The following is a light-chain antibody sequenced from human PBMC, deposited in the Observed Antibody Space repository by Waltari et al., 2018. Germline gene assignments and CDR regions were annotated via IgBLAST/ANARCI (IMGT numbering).Light chain of an antibody. CDR2: EGN. V-gene: IGLV2-23*03. Sequence: QSALTQPASVSGSPGQSITISCSGSSSDVDSYNLVSWYQQPPGKDPKLIRCEGNKRPSGVAKRFAGSKSGDTASLTIPGLQAEDEAAYYCCSYVTSRTFVFGGGTKVSVL. J-gene: IGLJ2*01. CDR1: SSDVDSYNL. CDR3: CSYVTSRTFV.